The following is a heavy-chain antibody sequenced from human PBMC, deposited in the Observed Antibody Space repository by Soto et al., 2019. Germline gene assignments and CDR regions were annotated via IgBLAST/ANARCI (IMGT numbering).Heavy chain of an antibody. CDR2: IIPILGTA. V-gene: IGHV1-69*13. J-gene: IGHJ6*02. CDR3: AREGGGYSYGYTHDYYYGMDV. Sequence: SVEVSCKGSGGAFSSYAISWVLETPGQGLEWMGGIIPILGTANYAQKFQGRVTITADESTSTAYMELSSLRSEDTAVYYCAREGGGYSYGYTHDYYYGMDVWGQGTTVTVSS. CDR1: GGAFSSYA. D-gene: IGHD5-18*01.